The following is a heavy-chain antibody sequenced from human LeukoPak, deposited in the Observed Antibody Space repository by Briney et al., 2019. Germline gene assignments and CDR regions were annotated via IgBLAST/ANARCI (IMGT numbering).Heavy chain of an antibody. CDR3: AKDRATSYFMVIGSVDY. V-gene: IGHV3-23*01. CDR1: GFTFSTYA. Sequence: GGSLRLSCAASGFTFSTYAMNWVRQAPGKGLEWVSAVSGSGGSTYYADSVEGRFTISRDNSKNTLFLQMNSLRAEDTAVYYCAKDRATSYFMVIGSVDYWGQGTLVTVSS. J-gene: IGHJ4*02. CDR2: VSGSGGST. D-gene: IGHD3-22*01.